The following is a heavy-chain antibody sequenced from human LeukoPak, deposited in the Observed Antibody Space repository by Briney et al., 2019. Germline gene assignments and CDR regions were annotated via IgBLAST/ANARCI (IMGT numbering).Heavy chain of an antibody. V-gene: IGHV3-20*01. CDR3: ARDVWQGDSSSNWFDP. CDR1: GFTFDDYG. J-gene: IGHJ5*02. D-gene: IGHD6-19*01. Sequence: PGGSLRLSCAASGFTFDDYGMSWVRQAPGKGLEWVSGINWNGGSTGYADSVKGRFTISRDNAKNSLYLQMNSLRAEDTALYHCARDVWQGDSSSNWFDPWGQGTLVTVSS. CDR2: INWNGGST.